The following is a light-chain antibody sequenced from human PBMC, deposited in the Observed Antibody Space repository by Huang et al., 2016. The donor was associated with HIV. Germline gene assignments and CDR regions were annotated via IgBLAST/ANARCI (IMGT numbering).Light chain of an antibody. CDR1: QGVHNSY. J-gene: IGKJ2*01. Sequence: EIVLTQSPVTLSLSPGEGASLACRASQGVHNSYLAWYQEKPVQAPRLIIFGASNRATGVPHRFRGSESGTDFTLTISGLDPEDFAVYYCQQYGTLPYTFGQGTKLEI. CDR2: GAS. CDR3: QQYGTLPYT. V-gene: IGKV3-20*01.